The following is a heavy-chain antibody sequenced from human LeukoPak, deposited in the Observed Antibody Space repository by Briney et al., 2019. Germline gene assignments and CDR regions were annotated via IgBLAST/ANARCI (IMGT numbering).Heavy chain of an antibody. CDR3: ARDDCGDTCYPGGY. D-gene: IGHD2-21*01. J-gene: IGHJ4*02. Sequence: GASVKVSCKACGYIFTKYVVHWVRQAPGQRPEWMGWSKAGNGDTKYSQNFQDRLTITRDTSASTVYMELSSLTSEDTALYYCARDDCGDTCYPGGYWGQGTLVTVSS. V-gene: IGHV1-3*01. CDR2: SKAGNGDT. CDR1: GYIFTKYV.